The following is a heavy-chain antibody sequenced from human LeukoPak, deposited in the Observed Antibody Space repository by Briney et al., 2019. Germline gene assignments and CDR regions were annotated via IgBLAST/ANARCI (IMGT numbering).Heavy chain of an antibody. CDR3: AAKTPSGESAFDI. CDR1: GFTFSSDA. V-gene: IGHV3-23*01. J-gene: IGHJ3*02. Sequence: GGSLRLSCAASGFTFSSDAMTWVRQAPGKGLEWVSTISAGGDSTYYANSVKGRFTISRDNAKNSLYLQMNSLRAEDTAVYYCAAKTPSGESAFDIWGQGTMVTVLS. D-gene: IGHD3-16*01. CDR2: ISAGGDST.